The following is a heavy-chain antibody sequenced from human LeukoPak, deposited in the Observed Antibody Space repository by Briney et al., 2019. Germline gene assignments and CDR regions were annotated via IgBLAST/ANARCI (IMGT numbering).Heavy chain of an antibody. V-gene: IGHV4-39*01. D-gene: IGHD3-22*01. CDR3: ARQDSSAAYYVDY. CDR1: GGSISSTGYY. J-gene: IGHJ4*02. CDR2: IYFSGST. Sequence: SETLSLTCIVSGGSISSTGYYWGWIRQPPGKGLAWIGTIYFSGSTYYNPSLKSRVTIFVDTSKNQFSLKLTSVTAADTAIYYCARQDSSAAYYVDYWGQGTLVTVSS.